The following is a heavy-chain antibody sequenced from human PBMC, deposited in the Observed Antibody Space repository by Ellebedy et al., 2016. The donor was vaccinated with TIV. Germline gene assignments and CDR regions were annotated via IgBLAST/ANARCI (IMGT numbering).Heavy chain of an antibody. V-gene: IGHV3-30*04. D-gene: IGHD2-2*02. CDR3: ARDWGDFHYTMGGY. J-gene: IGHJ4*02. CDR2: ISYAGNVN. Sequence: GGPLRLSCAAPGLTFRSHSFPWARQAPGKPLEWVAVISYAGNVNYYADSVKGQFTISRDNSKNTLFLQMNSLRVDDTAIYYCARDWGDFHYTMGGYWGQGILVTVSS. CDR1: GLTFRSHS.